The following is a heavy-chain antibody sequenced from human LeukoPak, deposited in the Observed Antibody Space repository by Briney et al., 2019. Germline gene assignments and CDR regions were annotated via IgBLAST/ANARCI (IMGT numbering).Heavy chain of an antibody. V-gene: IGHV4-59*01. Sequence: SETLSLTCTVSGGSISSYYWSWIRQPPGKGLEWIGYIYYSGSTNYNPSLKSRVTISVDASKNQFSLKLSSVTAADTAVYYCARGPMYSSSWYKADYYFDYWGQGTLVTVSS. CDR3: ARGPMYSSSWYKADYYFDY. D-gene: IGHD6-13*01. J-gene: IGHJ4*02. CDR1: GGSISSYY. CDR2: IYYSGST.